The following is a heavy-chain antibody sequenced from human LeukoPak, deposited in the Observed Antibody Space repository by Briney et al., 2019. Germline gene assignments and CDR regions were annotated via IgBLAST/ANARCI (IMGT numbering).Heavy chain of an antibody. CDR1: GYTFTSYG. J-gene: IGHJ6*02. Sequence: ASVKVSCKASGYTFTSYGISWARQAPGQGLEWMGWISAYNGNTNYAPKVQGRVTMTTDTSTTTAYMELRSLRSDDTAVYYCARSLKALGDCSGGSCYYYGMDVWGQGTTVTVSS. D-gene: IGHD2-15*01. CDR3: ARSLKALGDCSGGSCYYYGMDV. CDR2: ISAYNGNT. V-gene: IGHV1-18*01.